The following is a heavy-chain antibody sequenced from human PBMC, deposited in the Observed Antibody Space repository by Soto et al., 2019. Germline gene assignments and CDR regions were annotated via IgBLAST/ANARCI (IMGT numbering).Heavy chain of an antibody. Sequence: PVGSLRLSCAASGFTFSSYWMSWVRQAPGKGLEWVANIKQDGSEKYYVDSVKGRFTISRDNAKNSLYLQMNSLRAEDTAVYYCATQPAATRNWFDPWGQGTLVTVSS. D-gene: IGHD2-2*01. CDR3: ATQPAATRNWFDP. J-gene: IGHJ5*02. CDR2: IKQDGSEK. V-gene: IGHV3-7*03. CDR1: GFTFSSYW.